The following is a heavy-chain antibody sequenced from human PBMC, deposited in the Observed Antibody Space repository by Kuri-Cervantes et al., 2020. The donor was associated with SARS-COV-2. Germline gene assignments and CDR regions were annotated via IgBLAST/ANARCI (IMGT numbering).Heavy chain of an antibody. D-gene: IGHD3-3*01. CDR2: IHYRETT. CDR1: GGSISGSGYY. CDR3: ARGPGCGPSFGVVIIRGCYFDY. J-gene: IGHJ4*02. Sequence: SETLSLTCTVSGGSISGSGYYWAWIRQPPGKGLEWIGHIHYRETTYYNPSLKSRATISVDTSKNQFSLKLSSVTAADTAVYYCARGPGCGPSFGVVIIRGCYFDYWGQGTLVTVSS. V-gene: IGHV4-39*01.